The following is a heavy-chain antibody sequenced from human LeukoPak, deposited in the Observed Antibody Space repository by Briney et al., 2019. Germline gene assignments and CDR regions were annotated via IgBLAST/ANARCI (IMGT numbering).Heavy chain of an antibody. J-gene: IGHJ4*02. V-gene: IGHV1-69*04. CDR1: GYTFTSYA. D-gene: IGHD3-22*01. Sequence: SVKVSCKASGYTFTSYAISWVRQAPGQGLEWMGRIIPILGTADYSQKFQGRVTITADKSTSTAYMELSSLRSDDTAVYYCARDQTYYYDSSGYYWKYYFDYWGQGTLVTVSS. CDR3: ARDQTYYYDSSGYYWKYYFDY. CDR2: IIPILGTA.